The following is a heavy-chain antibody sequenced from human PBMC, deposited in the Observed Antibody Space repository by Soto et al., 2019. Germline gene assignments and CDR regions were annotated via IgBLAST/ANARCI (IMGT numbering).Heavy chain of an antibody. CDR1: GFTFSSYS. CDR2: IRSSSGYI. CDR3: AREEIITFGGVIVPRYFDF. V-gene: IGHV3-21*01. D-gene: IGHD3-16*02. J-gene: IGHJ4*02. Sequence: VGSLRLSCAASGFTFSSYSMNWVRQAPGKGLEWVSSIRSSSGYIYYADSVTGRFTISRDNAKNSLYLQMNSLRAEDTAVYYCAREEIITFGGVIVPRYFDFWGQGTLVTVSS.